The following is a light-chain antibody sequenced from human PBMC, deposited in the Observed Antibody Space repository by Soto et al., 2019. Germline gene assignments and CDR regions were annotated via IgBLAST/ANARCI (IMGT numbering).Light chain of an antibody. V-gene: IGKV3-20*01. Sequence: EIVMTQSPATLSVSQGERATLSCRASESVSSYFAWYQQKPAQAPRLLIYGASSRAPGIPDRFSGSGSGTDFTLTISRLEPEDFAVYYCQQYGSSPWTFGQGTKVE. CDR3: QQYGSSPWT. CDR2: GAS. CDR1: ESVSSY. J-gene: IGKJ1*01.